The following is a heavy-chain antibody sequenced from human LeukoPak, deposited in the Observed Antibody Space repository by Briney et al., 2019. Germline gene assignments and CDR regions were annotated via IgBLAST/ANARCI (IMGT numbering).Heavy chain of an antibody. CDR1: GFTFSSYG. CDR2: IWYDGSNK. Sequence: PGGSLRLSCAASGFTFSSYGMHWVRQAPGKGLEWVAVIWYDGSNKYYADSVKGRFTISRDNSKNTLYLQMNSLRAEDTAVYYCARGPYGSGSPQSLDYYFGMDVWGQGTTVTVSS. V-gene: IGHV3-33*01. CDR3: ARGPYGSGSPQSLDYYFGMDV. D-gene: IGHD3-10*01. J-gene: IGHJ6*02.